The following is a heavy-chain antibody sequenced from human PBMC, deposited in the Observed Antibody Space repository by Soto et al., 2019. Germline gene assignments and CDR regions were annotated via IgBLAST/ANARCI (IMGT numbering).Heavy chain of an antibody. CDR1: GFSLSTRGMY. D-gene: IGHD3-3*01. CDR3: ARSSRGFTIFGVVDFDY. J-gene: IGHJ4*02. CDR2: IDWDDGK. V-gene: IGHV2-70*01. Sequence: SGPTLVNPTQTLALTCTFSGFSLSTRGMYISWIRQPPGKALEWLAVIDWDDGKYYSTPLKTRLTISKDTSKNQVVLTMTNMDPVDTATYYCARSSRGFTIFGVVDFDYWGQGTLVTVSS.